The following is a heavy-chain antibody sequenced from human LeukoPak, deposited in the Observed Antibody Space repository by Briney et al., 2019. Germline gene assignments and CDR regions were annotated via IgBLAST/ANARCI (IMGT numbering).Heavy chain of an antibody. J-gene: IGHJ2*01. CDR1: GFTFSSYS. V-gene: IGHV3-21*01. CDR2: ISSSSSYI. CDR3: ARGRVAAAGTPRIWYFDL. D-gene: IGHD6-13*01. Sequence: GGSLRLSCAASGFTFSSYSMNWVRQAPGKGLGWVSSISSSSSYIYYADSVKGRFTISRDNAKNSLYLQMNSLRAEDTAVYYCARGRVAAAGTPRIWYFDLWGRGTLVTVSS.